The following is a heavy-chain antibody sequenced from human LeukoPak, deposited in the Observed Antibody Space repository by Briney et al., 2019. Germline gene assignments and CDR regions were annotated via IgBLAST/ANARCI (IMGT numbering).Heavy chain of an antibody. CDR2: ISAYNGQT. V-gene: IGHV1-18*01. CDR3: AGVAGFYWNSDSFDY. D-gene: IGHD1-7*01. J-gene: IGHJ4*02. CDR1: GYTFTTSG. Sequence: SVKVSCKASGYTFTTSGISWVRQAPGQGLEWMGWISAYNGQTNYAQKVQGRVTMTIDTSTKTAYMELRSLGSDDTAVYYCAGVAGFYWNSDSFDYRGQGTQVTVSS.